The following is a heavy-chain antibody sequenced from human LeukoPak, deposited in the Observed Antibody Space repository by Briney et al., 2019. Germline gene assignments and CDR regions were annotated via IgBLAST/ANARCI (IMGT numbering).Heavy chain of an antibody. CDR3: TTYGDYAPGSDY. CDR2: IKSKAAIYAT. CDR1: GFTFSGSA. D-gene: IGHD4-17*01. Sequence: GGSLRLSCAASGFTFSGSAIHWVRQASGKGLEWVGRIKSKAAIYATAYAASVKGRFTISRDDSGNTAYLQMNSLKTEDTAVYYCTTYGDYAPGSDYWGQGTLVTVSS. J-gene: IGHJ4*02. V-gene: IGHV3-73*01.